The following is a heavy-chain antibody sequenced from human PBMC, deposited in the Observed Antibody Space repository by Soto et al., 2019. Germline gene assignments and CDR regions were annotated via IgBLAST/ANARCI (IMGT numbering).Heavy chain of an antibody. CDR1: GGSISSSSYY. V-gene: IGHV4-39*01. CDR2: IYYSGST. J-gene: IGHJ4*02. D-gene: IGHD6-6*01. Sequence: SETLSLTCTVSGGSISSSSYYWGWIRQPPGKGLEWIGSIYYSGSTYYNPSLKSRVTISVDTSKNQFSLKLSSVTAADTAVYYCARHIDSSSSVPFDYWGQGTLVTVSS. CDR3: ARHIDSSSSVPFDY.